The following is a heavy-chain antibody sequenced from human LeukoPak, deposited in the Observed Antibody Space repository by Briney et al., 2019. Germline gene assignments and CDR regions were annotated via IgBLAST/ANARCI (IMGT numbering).Heavy chain of an antibody. CDR2: IYYSGST. J-gene: IGHJ3*02. V-gene: IGHV4-61*05. Sequence: PSETLSLTCTVSDGYISSSSYYWDWIRQPPGKGLEWIGYIYYSGSTNYNPSLKSRVTISVDTSKNQFSLKLSSVTAADTAVYYCARHVSDYYDSSALREADDAFDIWGQGTMVTVSS. D-gene: IGHD3-22*01. CDR3: ARHVSDYYDSSALREADDAFDI. CDR1: DGYISSSSYY.